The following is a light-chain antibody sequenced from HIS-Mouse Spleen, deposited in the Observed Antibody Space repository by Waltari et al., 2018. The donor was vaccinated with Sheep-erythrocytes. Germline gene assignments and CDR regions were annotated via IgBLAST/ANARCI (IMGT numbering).Light chain of an antibody. V-gene: IGLV2-11*01. CDR2: DVS. CDR3: CSYAGSYNHV. J-gene: IGLJ1*01. CDR1: SSAGGGYNP. Sequence: QSALTQPRSVSGSPGQSVTIPCPGTSSAGGGYNPVSWYQQHPGKAPKPMIYDVSKRPSGVPDRFSGSKSGNTASLTISGLQAEDEADYYCCSYAGSYNHVFATGTKVTVL.